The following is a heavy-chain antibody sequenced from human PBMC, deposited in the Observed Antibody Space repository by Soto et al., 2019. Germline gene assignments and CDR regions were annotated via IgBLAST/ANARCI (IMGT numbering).Heavy chain of an antibody. V-gene: IGHV2-5*02. J-gene: IGHJ4*02. D-gene: IGHD3-3*01. CDR2: IYWDDDK. CDR1: GFSLTTSGVG. CDR3: AHRVLRTVFGLVTTTAIYFDF. Sequence: QITLNESGPTVVRPTEPLTLTCRFSGFSLTTSGVGVGWIRQSPGKAPEWLALIYWDDDKRYSASLKNRLTITNDTSNKEVVLTASDLDPTDTSTYYCAHRVLRTVFGLVTTTAIYFDFWGQGTPVAVSS.